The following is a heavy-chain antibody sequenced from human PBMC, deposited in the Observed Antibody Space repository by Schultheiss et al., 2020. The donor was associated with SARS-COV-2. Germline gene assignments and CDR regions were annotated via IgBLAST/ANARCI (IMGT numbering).Heavy chain of an antibody. CDR2: IAYDSSEK. J-gene: IGHJ4*02. V-gene: IGHV3-30*04. Sequence: GGSLRLSCAASESTFSVSAMHWVRQAPGKGLEWVSVIAYDSSEKFYAESVRGRFTISRDNSKNTLYLQMNSLRAEDTAVYYCARDGDYYDSSGYFYYFDYWGQGTLVTVSS. D-gene: IGHD3-22*01. CDR3: ARDGDYYDSSGYFYYFDY. CDR1: ESTFSVSA.